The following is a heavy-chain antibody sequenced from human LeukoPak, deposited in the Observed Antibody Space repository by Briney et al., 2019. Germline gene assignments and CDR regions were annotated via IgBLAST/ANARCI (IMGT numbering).Heavy chain of an antibody. V-gene: IGHV3-23*01. CDR3: ARPPDYYDSSGYYFDY. CDR1: GFTFSSYA. Sequence: GGSLRLSCAASGFTFSSYAMSWVRQAPGKGLEWVSAISGSGGSTYYADSVKGRFTISRDNAKNSLYLQMNSLRDEDTAVYYCARPPDYYDSSGYYFDYWGQGTLVTVSS. J-gene: IGHJ4*01. CDR2: ISGSGGST. D-gene: IGHD3-22*01.